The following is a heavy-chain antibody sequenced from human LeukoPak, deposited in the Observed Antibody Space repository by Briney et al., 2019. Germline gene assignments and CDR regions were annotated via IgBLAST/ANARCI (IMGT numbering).Heavy chain of an antibody. J-gene: IGHJ3*02. Sequence: ASVKVSFKASGYTFTSYYMHWGRQAPGQGVEWMGWINPNSGGTNYAQKFQGRVTMTRDTSISTAYMELSRLRSDDTAVYYCATAKYSSGWYGAFDIWGQGTMVTVSS. V-gene: IGHV1-2*02. CDR3: ATAKYSSGWYGAFDI. D-gene: IGHD6-19*01. CDR2: INPNSGGT. CDR1: GYTFTSYY.